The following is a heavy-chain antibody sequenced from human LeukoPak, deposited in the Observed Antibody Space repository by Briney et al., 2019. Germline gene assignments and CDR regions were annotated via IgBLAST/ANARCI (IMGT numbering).Heavy chain of an antibody. CDR1: GFTFSSYA. V-gene: IGHV3-30*18. D-gene: IGHD3-22*01. CDR2: ISYDGSKK. Sequence: PGGSLRLSCAASGFTFSSYAMSWVRQAPGKGLEWVAVISYDGSKKYYADSVKGRFTISRDSSKNMLYLQMNSLRVEDTAVYYCAKGFSSGPWDACDIWGQGTMVTVSS. CDR3: AKGFSSGPWDACDI. J-gene: IGHJ3*02.